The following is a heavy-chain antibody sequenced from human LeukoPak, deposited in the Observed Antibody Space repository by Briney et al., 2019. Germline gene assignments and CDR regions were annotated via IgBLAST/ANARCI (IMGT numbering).Heavy chain of an antibody. V-gene: IGHV1-2*02. CDR1: GYTFTGYY. J-gene: IGHJ3*02. Sequence: ASVKVSCKASGYTFTGYYMHWVRQAPGQGLEWMGWINPNSGGTNYAQKFQGRVTMTRDTSISTAYMELSRLRSDDTAVYYCARRRARSKGFDAFDIWGQGTMVTVSS. CDR2: INPNSGGT. CDR3: ARRRARSKGFDAFDI.